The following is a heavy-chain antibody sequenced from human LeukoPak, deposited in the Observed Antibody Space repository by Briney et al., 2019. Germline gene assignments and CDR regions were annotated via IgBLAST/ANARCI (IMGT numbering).Heavy chain of an antibody. CDR3: TRDSSGTGDY. CDR2: GRNKAASYTT. J-gene: IGHJ4*02. CDR1: GFTFSDYN. V-gene: IGHV3-72*01. Sequence: GGSLRLSCEVSGFTFSDYNMDWVRQAPGKGLEWVSRGRNKAASYTTQYAASVNGRFTISRDDSKNSLYLQMNSLKIEDTAVYYCTRDSSGTGDYWGQGTLVTVSS. D-gene: IGHD1-14*01.